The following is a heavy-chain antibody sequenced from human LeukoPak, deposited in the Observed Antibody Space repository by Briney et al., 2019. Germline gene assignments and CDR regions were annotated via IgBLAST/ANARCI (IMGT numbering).Heavy chain of an antibody. CDR2: IKQDGSEK. D-gene: IGHD2-2*01. CDR3: AREGYPPFYGMDV. J-gene: IGHJ6*02. Sequence: GGSLRLSCAASGFTFSNYWMSWVRQAPGRGLEWVANIKQDGSEKYYVDSVKGRFTISRDNAKNSLYLQMNSLRAEDTAVYYCAREGYPPFYGMDVWGQGTTVTVSS. CDR1: GFTFSNYW. V-gene: IGHV3-7*01.